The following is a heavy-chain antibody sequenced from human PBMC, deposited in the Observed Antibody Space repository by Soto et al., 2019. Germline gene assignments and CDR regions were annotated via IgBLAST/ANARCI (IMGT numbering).Heavy chain of an antibody. D-gene: IGHD4-4*01. J-gene: IGHJ4*02. V-gene: IGHV3-23*01. CDR3: ERVASDYITSVDY. CDR2: IGGSGGNR. Sequence: EVQLLESGGGLVQPGGSLRLSCAASGFTFNAYAMTWVRQAPGKGLEWVSAIGGSGGNRYYAASVRGRFTITRDNSKDTVDLQMNSLRVEDTDVYYCERVASDYITSVDYWGQGILVRVSS. CDR1: GFTFNAYA.